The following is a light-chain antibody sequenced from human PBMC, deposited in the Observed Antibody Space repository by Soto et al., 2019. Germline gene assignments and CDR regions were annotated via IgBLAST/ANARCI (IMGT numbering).Light chain of an antibody. J-gene: IGKJ1*01. Sequence: EIVLTQSPGTLSLSPGERATLSCRASKSVSSSYLAWYQQKPGQAPRLLIYGASSRATGIPDRFSGSGSGTDFTLTISRLEPEDFAVYYCQQYGSSPGTFGQGTKVEI. CDR3: QQYGSSPGT. V-gene: IGKV3-20*01. CDR1: KSVSSSY. CDR2: GAS.